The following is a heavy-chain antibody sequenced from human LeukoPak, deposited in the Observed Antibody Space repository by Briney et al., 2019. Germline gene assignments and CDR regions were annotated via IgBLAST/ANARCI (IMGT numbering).Heavy chain of an antibody. Sequence: PRGSLRLSCAASGFTFSSYSMNWVRQAPGKGLEWVSSISSSSSYIYYADSVKGRFTISRDNAKNSLYLQMNSLRAEDTAVYYCARDLGTQYYYASGSYWGQGTLVTVSS. V-gene: IGHV3-21*01. CDR1: GFTFSSYS. D-gene: IGHD3-10*01. CDR2: ISSSSSYI. CDR3: ARDLGTQYYYASGSY. J-gene: IGHJ4*02.